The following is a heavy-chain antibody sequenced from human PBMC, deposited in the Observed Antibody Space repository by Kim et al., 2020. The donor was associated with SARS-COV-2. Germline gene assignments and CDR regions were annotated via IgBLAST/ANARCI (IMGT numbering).Heavy chain of an antibody. CDR1: GFTFSSYE. Sequence: GGSLRLSCAASGFTFSSYEMNWVRQAPGKGLEWVSYISSSGSTIYYADSVKGRFTISRDNAKNSLYLQMNSLRAEDTAVYYCARVGVGWLQARHFDYWGQGTLVTVSS. V-gene: IGHV3-48*03. J-gene: IGHJ4*02. CDR3: ARVGVGWLQARHFDY. D-gene: IGHD5-12*01. CDR2: ISSSGSTI.